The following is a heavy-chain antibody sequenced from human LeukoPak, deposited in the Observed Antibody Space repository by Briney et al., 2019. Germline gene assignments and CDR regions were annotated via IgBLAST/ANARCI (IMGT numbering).Heavy chain of an antibody. CDR2: MNPNSGNT. V-gene: IGHV1-8*02. CDR3: ARDPPLSGWYLENDY. D-gene: IGHD6-19*01. J-gene: IGHJ4*02. Sequence: ASVKVSCKASGGTFSSYAISWVRQAPGQGLEWMGWMNPNSGNTGYAQKFQGRVTMTRNTSISTAYMELSSLRSEDTAVYYCARDPPLSGWYLENDYWGQGTLVTVSS. CDR1: GGTFSSYA.